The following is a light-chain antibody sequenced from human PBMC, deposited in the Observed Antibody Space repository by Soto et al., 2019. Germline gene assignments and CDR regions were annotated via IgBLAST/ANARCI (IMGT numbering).Light chain of an antibody. CDR1: SSDVGGYNY. J-gene: IGLJ2*01. Sequence: QSALTQPASVSGSPGQSITISCTGTSSDVGGYNYVSWYQQHPGKAPKLMIYEVSNRPSGVSNRFSGSKSGNTACLTISGLQAEDEADYYCSSYTSSSTVVFGGGTQLTVL. V-gene: IGLV2-14*01. CDR2: EVS. CDR3: SSYTSSSTVV.